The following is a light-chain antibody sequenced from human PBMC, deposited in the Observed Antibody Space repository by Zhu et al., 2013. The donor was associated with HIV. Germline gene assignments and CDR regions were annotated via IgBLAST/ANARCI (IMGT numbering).Light chain of an antibody. CDR2: DAS. CDR3: QQYANSPRT. V-gene: IGKV1-5*01. CDR1: QSIGSW. J-gene: IGKJ4*01. Sequence: DIQMTQSPSTLSASVGDRVTITCRASQSIGSWLAWYQQRPGKAPKLLIYDASSLETGVPLRFSGSGSGTEFTLIISRLEPEDFAVYYCQQYANSPRTFGGGPRWRS.